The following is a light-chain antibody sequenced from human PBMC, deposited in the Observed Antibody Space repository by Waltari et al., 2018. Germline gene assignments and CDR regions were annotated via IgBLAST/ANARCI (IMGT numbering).Light chain of an antibody. Sequence: EILFTQSPGTLSLSPGEKATLSCRASQTVRTTYLAWYQQKPGQAPTLLIYGASSRATGIPDRFSGSGSGTDFSLTISSLEPEDFAVYYCQQYDISPLTFGGGTKVEIK. V-gene: IGKV3-20*01. J-gene: IGKJ4*01. CDR1: QTVRTTY. CDR3: QQYDISPLT. CDR2: GAS.